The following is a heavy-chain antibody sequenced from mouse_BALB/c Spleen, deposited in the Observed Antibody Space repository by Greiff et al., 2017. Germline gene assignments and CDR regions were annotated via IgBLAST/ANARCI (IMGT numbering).Heavy chain of an antibody. CDR2: ISTYYGNT. Sequence: QVQLQQSGPELVRPGVSVKTSCKGSGYTFTDYAMHWVKQSHAKSLEWIGVISTYYGNTNYNQKFKGKATMTVDKSSSTAYMELARLTSEDSAIYYCARGDDGYYVGYAMDYWGQGTSVTVSS. V-gene: IGHV1-67*01. CDR1: GYTFTDYA. J-gene: IGHJ4*01. D-gene: IGHD2-3*01. CDR3: ARGDDGYYVGYAMDY.